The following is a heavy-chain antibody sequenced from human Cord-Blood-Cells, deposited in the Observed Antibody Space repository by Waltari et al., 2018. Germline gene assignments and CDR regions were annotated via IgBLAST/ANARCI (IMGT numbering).Heavy chain of an antibody. D-gene: IGHD3-10*01. CDR3: VGGDRRWWYFDL. Sequence: QVQLVESGGGVVQPGRSLRLSCAASGFTFSSYGMHWVRQATGTGLGWVAVIWYDVSNKYYADSGKGRFTISRDNSKYTLYLQMNSLRAEDTAVYYCVGGDRRWWYFDLWGRGTLVTVSS. J-gene: IGHJ2*01. V-gene: IGHV3-33*01. CDR1: GFTFSSYG. CDR2: IWYDVSNK.